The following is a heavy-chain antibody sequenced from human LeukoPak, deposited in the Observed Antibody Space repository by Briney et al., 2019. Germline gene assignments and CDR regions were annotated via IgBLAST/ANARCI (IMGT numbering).Heavy chain of an antibody. CDR1: GGTFSSYA. CDR3: AREGSCSSTSCYVYFDY. Sequence: SVKVSCKASGGTFSSYAISWVRQAPGQGLEWMGGIIPIFGTANYAQKFQGRVTITADESTSTAYMELSSLRSEDTAVYYCAREGSCSSTSCYVYFDYWGQGTLVTVSS. D-gene: IGHD2-2*01. J-gene: IGHJ4*02. CDR2: IIPIFGTA. V-gene: IGHV1-69*13.